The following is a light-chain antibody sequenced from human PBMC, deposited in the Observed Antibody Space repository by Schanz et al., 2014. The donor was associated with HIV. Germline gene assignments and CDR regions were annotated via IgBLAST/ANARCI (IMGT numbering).Light chain of an antibody. J-gene: IGLJ3*02. V-gene: IGLV1-44*01. Sequence: QSVLTQPPSASGTPGQRVTISCSGSGSNIGRNTVSWYQQFPGTAPKVLIYSDNQRPSGVPDRFSGSRSGTSASLAISGLQSEDEADYYCAAWDDNLDGWVFGGGTKVTVL. CDR2: SDN. CDR1: GSNIGRNT. CDR3: AAWDDNLDGWV.